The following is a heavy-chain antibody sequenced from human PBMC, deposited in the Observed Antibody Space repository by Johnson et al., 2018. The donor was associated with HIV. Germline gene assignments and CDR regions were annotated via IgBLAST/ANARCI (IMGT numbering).Heavy chain of an antibody. J-gene: IGHJ3*01. V-gene: IGHV3-74*02. D-gene: IGHD5-12*01. Sequence: VQLVESGGGLAQPGGSLRLSCAATGFTLSNYWMHWVRQVPGKGLVWVSRINKDGSDTTYGDTVMGRFTISRDDAKNTLYLQMNSLRAEDTAVYYCATFGYTSCWLVTDVAFDVWGHGTLVTVSS. CDR2: INKDGSDT. CDR3: ATFGYTSCWLVTDVAFDV. CDR1: GFTLSNYW.